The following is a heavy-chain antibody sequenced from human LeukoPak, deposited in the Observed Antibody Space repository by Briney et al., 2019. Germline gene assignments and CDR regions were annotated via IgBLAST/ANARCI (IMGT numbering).Heavy chain of an antibody. CDR2: IKQDGSEK. Sequence: PGGSLRLSCAASGFTFSSYWMSWVRQAPGKGLEWVANIKQDGSEKYYVDSVKGRFTISRDNAKNSVYLQMNSLRAEDTGVYYCARDKHRWEPRGVDYWGQGTLVTVSS. D-gene: IGHD1-26*01. J-gene: IGHJ4*02. V-gene: IGHV3-7*04. CDR3: ARDKHRWEPRGVDY. CDR1: GFTFSSYW.